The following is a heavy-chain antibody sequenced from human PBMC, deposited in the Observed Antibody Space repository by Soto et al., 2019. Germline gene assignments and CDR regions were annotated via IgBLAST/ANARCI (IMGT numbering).Heavy chain of an antibody. CDR3: ARTLRFLVWFPAHFYS. CDR2: ISYSGST. V-gene: IGHV4-30-4*01. D-gene: IGHD3-3*01. CDR1: GFSISSGDYY. J-gene: IGHJ4*02. Sequence: QVQLQEPGPGLVKPSNTLSLTCTGSGFSISSGDYYWSWILQPRVMGLERLGYISYSGSTYYNPSLTRCVTISVETSKNRFFLMMVSVPAADMAVYYCARTLRFLVWFPAHFYSWVEGPLVTVSS.